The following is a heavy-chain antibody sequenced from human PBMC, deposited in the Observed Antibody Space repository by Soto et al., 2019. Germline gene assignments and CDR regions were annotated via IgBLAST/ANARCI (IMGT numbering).Heavy chain of an antibody. CDR1: GGTFSSYA. V-gene: IGHV1-69*13. CDR2: IIPIFGTA. CDR3: ARKGNGRGVIIPYYYYGMDV. Sequence: SVKVSCKASGGTFSSYAISWVRQAPGQGLEWMGGIIPIFGTANYAQKFQGRVTITADESTSTAYMELSSLRSEDTAVYYCARKGNGRGVIIPYYYYGMDVWGQGTTVTVS. J-gene: IGHJ6*02. D-gene: IGHD3-10*01.